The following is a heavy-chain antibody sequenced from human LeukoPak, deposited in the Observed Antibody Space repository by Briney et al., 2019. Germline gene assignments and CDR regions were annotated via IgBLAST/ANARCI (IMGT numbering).Heavy chain of an antibody. Sequence: GASVKVSCKPSGYNFTYYYMHWVRQAPGQGLEWMGIIQPIGGSTTYSQKFQGRVTITTDESTSTAYMELSSLRSEDTAVYYCARGDFRGSSTSRYSLGYWGQGTLVTVSS. CDR3: ARGDFRGSSTSRYSLGY. CDR2: IQPIGGST. J-gene: IGHJ4*02. V-gene: IGHV1-46*01. D-gene: IGHD2-2*01. CDR1: GYNFTYYY.